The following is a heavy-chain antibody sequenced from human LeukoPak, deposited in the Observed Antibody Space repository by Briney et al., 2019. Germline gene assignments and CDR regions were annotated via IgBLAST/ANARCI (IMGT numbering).Heavy chain of an antibody. CDR2: INHSGST. V-gene: IGHV4-38-2*02. Sequence: SETLSLTCIVSGYSISSSYYWSWIRQLPGKGLEWIGEINHSGSTNYNPSLKSRVTISVDTSKNQFSLKLSSVTAADTAVYYCARRGSLVPKGYCSSTSCYRYSSRPGYFDYWGQGTLVTVSS. CDR3: ARRGSLVPKGYCSSTSCYRYSSRPGYFDY. D-gene: IGHD2-2*01. CDR1: GYSISSSYY. J-gene: IGHJ4*02.